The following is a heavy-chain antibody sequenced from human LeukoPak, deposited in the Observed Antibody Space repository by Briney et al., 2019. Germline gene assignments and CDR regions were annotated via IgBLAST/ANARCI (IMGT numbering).Heavy chain of an antibody. J-gene: IGHJ6*02. D-gene: IGHD1-26*01. CDR2: IIPILGIA. CDR1: GGTFSSYT. V-gene: IGHV1-69*02. CDR3: ARAAGIATAQTPYGMDV. Sequence: ASVKVSCQASGGTFSSYTISWVRQAPGQRLEWMGGIIPILGIANNAQKFQGRVTITVDKSTSKAYMELSSLRSEDTAVYYCARAAGIATAQTPYGMDVWGQGTTVTVSS.